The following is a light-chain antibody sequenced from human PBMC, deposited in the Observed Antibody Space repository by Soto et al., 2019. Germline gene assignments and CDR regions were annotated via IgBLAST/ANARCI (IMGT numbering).Light chain of an antibody. CDR2: GAS. Sequence: EIVLTQSPGTLSWSPGEGATLSCRASQSVSSSYLAWYQQKPGQAPRLLIYGASSRATGIPDRFSGGGSGTDFTLTISRLEPEDFAVYYCQQYDNSPWTFGQGTKVEIK. CDR3: QQYDNSPWT. J-gene: IGKJ1*01. V-gene: IGKV3-20*01. CDR1: QSVSSSY.